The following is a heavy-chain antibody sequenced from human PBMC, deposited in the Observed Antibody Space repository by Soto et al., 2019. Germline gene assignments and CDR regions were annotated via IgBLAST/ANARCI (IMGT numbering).Heavy chain of an antibody. D-gene: IGHD5-18*01. Sequence: GGSLRLFSAAARFTFCSYAMSWVRQAPGKGLEWVSAISGSGGSTYYADSVKGRFTISRDNSKNTLYLPMNSLRAEDTAVYYCSKGPREIQLLLIYYLDYRGHGTLFTVCS. CDR2: ISGSGGST. V-gene: IGHV3-23*01. CDR1: RFTFCSYA. CDR3: SKGPREIQLLLIYYLDY. J-gene: IGHJ4*01.